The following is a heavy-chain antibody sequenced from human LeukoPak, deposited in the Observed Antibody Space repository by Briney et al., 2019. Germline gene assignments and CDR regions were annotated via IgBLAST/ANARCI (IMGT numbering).Heavy chain of an antibody. CDR1: GGTFSSYA. D-gene: IGHD3-16*01. V-gene: IGHV1-69*13. CDR2: IIPIFGTA. CDR3: ASGAVTPTVSVWPVPHV. Sequence: SVKVSCKASGGTFSSYAISWVRQAPGQGLEWMGGIIPIFGTANYAQKFQGRVTITADESTSTAYMELSSLRSEDTAVYYCASGAVTPTVSVWPVPHVWGKGTTVAVSS. J-gene: IGHJ6*04.